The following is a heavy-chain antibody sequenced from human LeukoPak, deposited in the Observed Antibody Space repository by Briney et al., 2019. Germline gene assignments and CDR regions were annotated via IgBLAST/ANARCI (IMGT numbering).Heavy chain of an antibody. V-gene: IGHV4-39*07. Sequence: SETLSLTCTVSGGSISSSYSYWGWIRQPPGKGLEWIGNIYYSGSTYYNPSLKSRVTISVDTSKNHFSLKLNSVTAADTAVYFCATLLSSSYYFDYWGQGTLVTVSS. CDR3: ATLLSSSYYFDY. CDR2: IYYSGST. D-gene: IGHD3-10*02. CDR1: GGSISSSYSY. J-gene: IGHJ4*02.